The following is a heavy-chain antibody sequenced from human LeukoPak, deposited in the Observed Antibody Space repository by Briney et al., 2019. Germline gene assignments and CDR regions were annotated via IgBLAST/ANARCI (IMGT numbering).Heavy chain of an antibody. CDR2: ISGSGGSP. CDR1: RFTFSTYA. CDR3: VKGRGASSGCVGDY. V-gene: IGHV3-23*01. D-gene: IGHD6-19*01. J-gene: IGHJ4*02. Sequence: RGSLRPSSAASRFTFSTYAMSSHPQAPGKGLEWVSVISGSGGSPYYADSVRGQFTISKANSKTTLYLNMNSLRAEAPAEFSCVKGRGASSGCVGDYWGQGTLVTVSS.